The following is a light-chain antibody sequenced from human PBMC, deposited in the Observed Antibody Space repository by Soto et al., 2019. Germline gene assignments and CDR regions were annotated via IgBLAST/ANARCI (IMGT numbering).Light chain of an antibody. CDR2: EGS. V-gene: IGLV2-23*01. Sequence: QSVLTQPASVSGSPGQSITISCTGTSSDVESNNLVSWYQQHPGKAPKLMIYEGSKRPTRVSDRFSGSKSGNTASLTISGLQAEDEADYYCCSYARSSTCVFGGGTKVTVL. CDR1: SSDVESNNL. CDR3: CSYARSSTCV. J-gene: IGLJ3*02.